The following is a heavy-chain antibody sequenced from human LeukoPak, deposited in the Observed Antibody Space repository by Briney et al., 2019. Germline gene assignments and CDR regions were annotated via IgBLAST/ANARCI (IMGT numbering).Heavy chain of an antibody. V-gene: IGHV1-2*02. D-gene: IGHD3-22*01. CDR3: AVPFSVYYQQGFHY. J-gene: IGHJ4*02. CDR1: GYTFTGYY. CDR2: INPNSGGT. Sequence: GASVKVSCKASGYTFTGYYMHWVRQAPGQGLEWMGGINPNSGGTNYAQKFQGRVTMTRDTPISTPHMELGRLRSHDTAVYYCAVPFSVYYQQGFHYWGEGTLVTVSS.